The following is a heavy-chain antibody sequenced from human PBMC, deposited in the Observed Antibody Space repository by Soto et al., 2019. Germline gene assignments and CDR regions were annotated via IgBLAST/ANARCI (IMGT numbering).Heavy chain of an antibody. J-gene: IGHJ6*02. D-gene: IGHD1-26*01. Sequence: GGSLRLSCAASGFTFSSYGMHWVRQAPGKGLEWVAVISYDGSNKYYADSVKGRFTISRDNSKNTLYLQMNSLRAEDTAVYYCAKDLALELGSSYGMDVWGQGPTVTVSS. CDR2: ISYDGSNK. CDR3: AKDLALELGSSYGMDV. V-gene: IGHV3-30*18. CDR1: GFTFSSYG.